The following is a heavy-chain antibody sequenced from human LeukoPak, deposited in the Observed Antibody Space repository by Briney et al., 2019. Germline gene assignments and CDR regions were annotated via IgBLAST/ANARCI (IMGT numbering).Heavy chain of an antibody. V-gene: IGHV1-3*01. J-gene: IGHJ4*02. D-gene: IGHD6-13*01. CDR2: INAGNGNT. CDR3: ARVAGYSSSWYGDYFDY. CDR1: GYTFTSYA. Sequence: ASVKVSCKASGYTFTSYAMHWVRQAPGQRLEWMGWINAGNGNTKYSQKSQGRVTITRDTSASTAYMELSSLRSEDTAVYYCARVAGYSSSWYGDYFDYWGQGTLVTVSS.